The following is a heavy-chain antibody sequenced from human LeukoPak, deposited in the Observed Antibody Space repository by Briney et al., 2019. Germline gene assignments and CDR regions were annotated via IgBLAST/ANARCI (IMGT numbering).Heavy chain of an antibody. J-gene: IGHJ3*02. D-gene: IGHD7-27*01. V-gene: IGHV4-61*08. CDR2: IYYSGST. CDR3: ARELGGPNDAFDI. CDR1: GGSISSGAYS. Sequence: SETLSLTCAVSGGSISSGAYSWSWIRQPPGKGLEWIGYIYYSGSTNYNPSLKSRVTISVDTSKNQFSLKLSSVTAADTAVYYCARELGGPNDAFDIWGQGTMVTVSS.